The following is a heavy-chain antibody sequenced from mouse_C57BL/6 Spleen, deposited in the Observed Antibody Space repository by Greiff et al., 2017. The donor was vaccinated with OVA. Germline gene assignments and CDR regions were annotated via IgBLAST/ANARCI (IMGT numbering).Heavy chain of an antibody. CDR2: IDPENGDT. CDR1: GFNIKDDY. CDR3: TTSTTGERWYFDV. D-gene: IGHD1-1*01. Sequence: DVQLQESGAELVRPGASVKLSCTASGFNIKDDYMHWVKQRPEQGLEWIGWIDPENGDTEYASKFQGKATITADTSSNTAYLQLSSLTSEDTAVYYCTTSTTGERWYFDVWGTGTTVTVSS. V-gene: IGHV14-4*01. J-gene: IGHJ1*03.